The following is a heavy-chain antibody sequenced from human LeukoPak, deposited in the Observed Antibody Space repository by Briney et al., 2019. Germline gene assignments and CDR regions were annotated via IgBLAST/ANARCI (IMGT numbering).Heavy chain of an antibody. CDR3: ARVLVGATQGYAFDN. CDR2: IRASGGSR. CDR1: GFTFSNHA. J-gene: IGHJ3*02. V-gene: IGHV3-23*01. Sequence: GGSLRLSCAASGFTFSNHAMSWVRQAPGKGLEWVSNIRASGGSRYYADSVKGRFTISRDNSKNTLYLQMNSLRAEDTAVYYCARVLVGATQGYAFDNWGQGTMVTVSS. D-gene: IGHD1-26*01.